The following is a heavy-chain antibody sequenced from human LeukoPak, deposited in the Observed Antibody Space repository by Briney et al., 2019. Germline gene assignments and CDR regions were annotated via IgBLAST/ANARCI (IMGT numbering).Heavy chain of an antibody. V-gene: IGHV3-48*02. CDR1: GFTFSSYS. CDR2: ISSSGSTI. D-gene: IGHD6-13*01. J-gene: IGHJ5*02. Sequence: GGSLRLSCAASGFTFSSYSMNWVRQAPGKGLEWVSYISSSGSTIYYADSVKGRFTISRDNAKNSLYLQMNSLRDEDTAVYYCTPIAAAGKAFDPWGQGTLVTVSS. CDR3: TPIAAAGKAFDP.